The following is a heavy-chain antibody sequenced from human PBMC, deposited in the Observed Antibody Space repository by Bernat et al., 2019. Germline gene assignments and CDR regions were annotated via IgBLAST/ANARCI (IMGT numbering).Heavy chain of an antibody. CDR3: AKDLSGPGWEGILSAFDI. J-gene: IGHJ3*02. V-gene: IGHV3-9*01. CDR1: GFTFDDYA. CDR2: ISWNGGSI. Sequence: EVQLVESGGGLVQPGSSLRLSCAASGFTFDDYAMHWVRQAPGKGLEWVAGISWNGGSIGYADSVKGRFTISRDNAKNSLYLPMNSLRAEDTALYYCAKDLSGPGWEGILSAFDIWGQGTMVTVSS. D-gene: IGHD1-14*01.